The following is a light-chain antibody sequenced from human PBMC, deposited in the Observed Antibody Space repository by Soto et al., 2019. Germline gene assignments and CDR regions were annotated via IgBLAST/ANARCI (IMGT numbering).Light chain of an antibody. CDR2: LSSDGSH. CDR3: QTWDTGARVV. Sequence: QPVLTQSPSASASLGASVKLTCTLSSGHSSYAIAWHQQQPEKGPRYLMKLSSDGSHSKGDGIPDRFSGSSSGAERYLPISRLQSEDEADYYCQTWDTGARVVFGGGTKLTVL. V-gene: IGLV4-69*01. CDR1: SGHSSYA. J-gene: IGLJ2*01.